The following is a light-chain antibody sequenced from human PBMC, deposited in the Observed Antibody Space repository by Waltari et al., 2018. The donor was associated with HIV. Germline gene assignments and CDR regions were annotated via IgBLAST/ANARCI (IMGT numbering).Light chain of an antibody. Sequence: DIQLTQSPASLSASLGDRVVITCRASQAISTYLNWYQQTAGKGPVLLVYSASTLPSGAPSRFRGSGSGRDFTLSISGLQPEDFASYFCQQSYESPFNFGPGTKLHV. J-gene: IGKJ3*01. CDR2: SAS. CDR1: QAISTY. CDR3: QQSYESPFN. V-gene: IGKV1-39*01.